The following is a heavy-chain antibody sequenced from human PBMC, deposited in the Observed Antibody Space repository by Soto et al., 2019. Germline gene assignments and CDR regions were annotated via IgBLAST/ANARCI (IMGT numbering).Heavy chain of an antibody. Sequence: QLPLKQSGSRLVKPSQTLSLTCAVYGGSISRGGYSWSWIRQPPGKGLEWIGYIYHSGSTYYNLSMKNRVTISVDRSKNQCALKLSSVTAADTAVYYCAGGIAARPLGYWGQGTLVDVSS. CDR3: AGGIAARPLGY. J-gene: IGHJ4*02. V-gene: IGHV4-30-2*01. CDR1: GGSISRGGYS. D-gene: IGHD6-6*01. CDR2: IYHSGST.